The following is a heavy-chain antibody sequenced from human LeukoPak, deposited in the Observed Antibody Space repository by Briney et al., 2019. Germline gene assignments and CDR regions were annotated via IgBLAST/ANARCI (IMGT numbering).Heavy chain of an antibody. J-gene: IGHJ4*02. CDR1: GFTFSSYA. Sequence: PGGSLRLSCAASGFTFSSYAMSWVRQAPGKGLEWVSAIISGSGDRTYYADSVKGRFTISRDNSKNALYLQMNSLRAEDTAVYYCARGGESSYGLVRYFDYWGQGTLVTVSS. CDR3: ARGGESSYGLVRYFDY. CDR2: IISGSGDRT. V-gene: IGHV3-23*01. D-gene: IGHD5-18*01.